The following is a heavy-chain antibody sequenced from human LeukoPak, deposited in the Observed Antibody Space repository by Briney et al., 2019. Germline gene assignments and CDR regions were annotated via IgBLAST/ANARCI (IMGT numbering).Heavy chain of an antibody. V-gene: IGHV3-7*01. Sequence: GGSLRLSCAASGFAFSSYWMSWVRQAPGKGLEWVANIKEDGSEKYFVDSVKGRFTISRDNAKKSLYLQMNSLRAEDTAVYYCAREFRGVTRYFDYWGQGTLVTVSS. CDR3: AREFRGVTRYFDY. J-gene: IGHJ4*02. D-gene: IGHD3-10*01. CDR1: GFAFSSYW. CDR2: IKEDGSEK.